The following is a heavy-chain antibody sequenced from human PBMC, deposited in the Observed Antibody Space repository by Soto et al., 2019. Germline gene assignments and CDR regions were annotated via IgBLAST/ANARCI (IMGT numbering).Heavy chain of an antibody. D-gene: IGHD5-18*01. Sequence: QVQLQESGPGLVKPSETLSLTCTISGGSIGTYWWSWVRQPPGKGLEWIGEVQDSGKTNYNPSLKNRVTISVDKSNIQFSLNLSSVTAADTAVYYCARNRAYSQGDWGQGTLVTVSS. CDR2: VQDSGKT. CDR3: ARNRAYSQGD. CDR1: GGSIGTYW. V-gene: IGHV4-4*02. J-gene: IGHJ4*02.